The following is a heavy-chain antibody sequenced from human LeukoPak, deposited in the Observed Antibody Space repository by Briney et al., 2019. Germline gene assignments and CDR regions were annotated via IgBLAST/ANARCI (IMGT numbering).Heavy chain of an antibody. CDR1: GYTFTGYY. CDR2: INPNSGGT. V-gene: IGHV1-2*02. Sequence: ASVKVTCKASGYTFTGYYMHRVRQAPGQGLEWMGWINPNSGGTNYAQKFQGRVTMTRDTSISTAYMELSRLRSDDTAVYYCAAALDRYNWNLEAFDIWGQGTMVTVSS. D-gene: IGHD1-7*01. J-gene: IGHJ3*02. CDR3: AAALDRYNWNLEAFDI.